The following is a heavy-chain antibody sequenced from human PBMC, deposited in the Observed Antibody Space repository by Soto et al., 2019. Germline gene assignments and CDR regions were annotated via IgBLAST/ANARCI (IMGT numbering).Heavy chain of an antibody. V-gene: IGHV3-21*01. J-gene: IGHJ4*02. CDR1: GFTFSSYS. CDR3: ARENYDISGYFLDY. D-gene: IGHD3-22*01. Sequence: GGSLRLSCAASGFTFSSYSMNWVRQAPGKGLEWVSSISSSSSYIYYADSVKGRFTISRDNAKNSLYLQMNSLRVEDTAVYYCARENYDISGYFLDYWGQGSLVTVSS. CDR2: ISSSSSYI.